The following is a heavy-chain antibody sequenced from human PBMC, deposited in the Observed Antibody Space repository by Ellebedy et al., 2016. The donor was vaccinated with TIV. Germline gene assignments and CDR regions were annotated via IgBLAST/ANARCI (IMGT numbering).Heavy chain of an antibody. Sequence: MPSETLSLTCTVSYDSISSYYWSWIRQPPGKGLEWIGYIYYSGSTNYNPSLKSRVTISVDTSKNQFSLKLSSVTAADTAVYYCAREGKAVAADYWGQGTLVTVSS. V-gene: IGHV4-59*01. CDR3: AREGKAVAADY. CDR1: YDSISSYY. J-gene: IGHJ4*02. CDR2: IYYSGST. D-gene: IGHD6-19*01.